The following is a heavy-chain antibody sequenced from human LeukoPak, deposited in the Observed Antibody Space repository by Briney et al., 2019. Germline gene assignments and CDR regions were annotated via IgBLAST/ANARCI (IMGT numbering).Heavy chain of an antibody. CDR2: IYSDDST. D-gene: IGHD6-13*01. CDR1: GFSVSGVY. Sequence: PGGPLRLSCVASGFSVSGVYMSWVRQAPGKGLEWVSVIYSDDSTYYADSVKGRFTISRDNSKNTLNLQMNSLRAEDTAVYYCASRPRDAAALDYWGQGTLVTVSS. J-gene: IGHJ4*02. CDR3: ASRPRDAAALDY. V-gene: IGHV3-53*01.